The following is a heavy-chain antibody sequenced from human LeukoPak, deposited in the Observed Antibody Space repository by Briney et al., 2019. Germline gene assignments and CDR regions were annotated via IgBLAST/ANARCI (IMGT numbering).Heavy chain of an antibody. V-gene: IGHV4-38-2*02. D-gene: IGHD2-21*02. CDR1: GYSISSGHY. CDR2: IYNSGTT. CDR3: ARDPALTFNWFDP. Sequence: KPSETLSLTCGVSGYSISSGHYWDWIRQPPGKGLEWIASIYNSGTTYSNPSLQSRISLSVDTSKNQFSLNVSSVTAADTAVYYCARDPALTFNWFDPWGQGTLVTVSS. J-gene: IGHJ5*02.